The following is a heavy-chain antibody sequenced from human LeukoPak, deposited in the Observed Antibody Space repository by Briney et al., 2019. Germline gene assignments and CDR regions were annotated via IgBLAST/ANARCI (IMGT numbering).Heavy chain of an antibody. CDR1: GGSVSSGSYY. D-gene: IGHD6-13*01. Sequence: TSETLSLTCTVSGGSVSSGSYYWSWIRQPPGKGLEWIGYIYYSGSTNYNPSLKSRVTISVDTSKNQFSLKLSSVTAADTAVYYCARDPAMSAGNWFDPWGQGTLVTVSS. V-gene: IGHV4-61*01. CDR3: ARDPAMSAGNWFDP. CDR2: IYYSGST. J-gene: IGHJ5*02.